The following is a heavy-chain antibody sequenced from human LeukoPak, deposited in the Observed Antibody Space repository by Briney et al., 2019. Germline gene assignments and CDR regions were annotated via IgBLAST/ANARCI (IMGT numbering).Heavy chain of an antibody. V-gene: IGHV1-46*01. J-gene: IGHJ5*02. Sequence: GASVKVSCKASGYTFTSYYMHWVRQAPGQGLEWMGIINPSGGSTSYAKKFQGRVTMTRDMSTSTDYMELSSLRSEDTAVYYCARDNSVEDTAWWFDPWGQGTLVIVSS. D-gene: IGHD4-23*01. CDR1: GYTFTSYY. CDR2: INPSGGST. CDR3: ARDNSVEDTAWWFDP.